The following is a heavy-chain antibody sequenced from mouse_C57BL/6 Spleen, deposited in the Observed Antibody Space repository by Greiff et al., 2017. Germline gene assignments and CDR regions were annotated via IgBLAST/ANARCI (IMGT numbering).Heavy chain of an antibody. D-gene: IGHD1-1*01. Sequence: EVQVVESGGGLVKPGGSLKLSCAASGFTFSDYGMHWVRQAPEKGLEWVAYISSGSSTIYYADTVKGRFTISRDNAKNTLFLQMTSLRSEDTAMYYCARSTVVAQYAMDYWGQGTSVTVSS. V-gene: IGHV5-17*01. CDR1: GFTFSDYG. J-gene: IGHJ4*01. CDR2: ISSGSSTI. CDR3: ARSTVVAQYAMDY.